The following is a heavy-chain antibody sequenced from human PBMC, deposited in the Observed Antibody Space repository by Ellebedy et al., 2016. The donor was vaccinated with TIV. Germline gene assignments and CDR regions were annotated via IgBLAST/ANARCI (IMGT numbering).Heavy chain of an antibody. V-gene: IGHV4-31*03. CDR2: IYDSGSN. CDR3: VRYTGYYSGAVSY. CDR1: GGSISSGGYY. J-gene: IGHJ4*02. D-gene: IGHD3-10*01. Sequence: MPSETLSLTCTVPGGSISSGGYYWSWVRQHPGKSLEWIGYIYDSGSNYYNPSLKSRVTISMETSKNQLSLKLSSVTAADTARYYCVRYTGYYSGAVSYWGQGTLVTVSS.